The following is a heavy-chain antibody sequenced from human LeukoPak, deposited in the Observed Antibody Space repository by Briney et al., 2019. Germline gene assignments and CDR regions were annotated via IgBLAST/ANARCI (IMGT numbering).Heavy chain of an antibody. CDR2: ISRDGSST. CDR3: VKGSTHHGDNGAFDI. J-gene: IGHJ3*02. Sequence: GGSLRLSCAASGFTFDDYTMHWVRQAPGQGLEWVSLISRDGSSTYYAASVQGRFTIHRDNSKNSLYLQMNSLTNEDTAFYYCVKGSTHHGDNGAFDIWGQGTVVTVSS. CDR1: GFTFDDYT. D-gene: IGHD4-17*01. V-gene: IGHV3-43*01.